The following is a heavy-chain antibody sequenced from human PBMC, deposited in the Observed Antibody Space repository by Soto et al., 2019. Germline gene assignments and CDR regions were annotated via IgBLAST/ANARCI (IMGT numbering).Heavy chain of an antibody. CDR3: ARHGSK. V-gene: IGHV4-39*01. CDR2: IYYSGIT. Sequence: PXATLSLTFTVSGVSISNSSYYWGWIRRPPGKGLEWIGTIYYSGITYYNPSLKSRVTISVDTSKNQFSLKLTSVTAADTAVYYCARHGSKWGQGTLVTVSS. J-gene: IGHJ4*02. CDR1: GVSISNSSYY.